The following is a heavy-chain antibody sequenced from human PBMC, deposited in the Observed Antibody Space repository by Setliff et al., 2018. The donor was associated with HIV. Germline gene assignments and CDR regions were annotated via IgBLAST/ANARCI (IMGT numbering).Heavy chain of an antibody. CDR2: IGGSTGST. Sequence: GSLRLSCAASGFAFDNYCMTWVRQAPGKGLEWVSAIGGSTGSTYYADSVKGRFTISTDNSKNTLYLQMNSLRAEDTAVYYCAKPLTQWGVSPYHYAVDVWGQGTTVTVSS. CDR3: AKPLTQWGVSPYHYAVDV. V-gene: IGHV3-23*01. CDR1: GFAFDNYC. D-gene: IGHD1-26*01. J-gene: IGHJ6*02.